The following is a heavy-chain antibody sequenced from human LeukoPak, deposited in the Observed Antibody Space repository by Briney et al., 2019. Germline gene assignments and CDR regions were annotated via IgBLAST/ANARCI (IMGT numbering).Heavy chain of an antibody. J-gene: IGHJ4*02. CDR2: ISYDGTKQ. CDR3: ARDHYFDISGYLDY. Sequence: PGRSLRLSCAASGFIFSSYGMHWVRQAPGKGLEWLAVISYDGTKQYFADSVKGRFTISRDNVKNSLYLEMNSLRVEDSAVYYCARDHYFDISGYLDYWGQGTPVTVSS. V-gene: IGHV3-30*03. CDR1: GFIFSSYG. D-gene: IGHD3-22*01.